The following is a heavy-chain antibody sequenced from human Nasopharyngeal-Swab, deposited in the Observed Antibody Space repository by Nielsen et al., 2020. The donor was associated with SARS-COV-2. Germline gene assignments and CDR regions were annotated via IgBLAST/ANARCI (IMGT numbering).Heavy chain of an antibody. J-gene: IGHJ4*02. V-gene: IGHV5-51*01. CDR3: ARQGGPDIVVVPAAGGDY. D-gene: IGHD2-2*01. Sequence: GESLKISCKGSGYSFTSYWIGWVRQMPGKGLEWMGIIYPGDSDTRYSPSFQGQFTISADKSISTAYLQWSSLKASDTAMYYCARQGGPDIVVVPAAGGDYWGQGTLVTVSS. CDR2: IYPGDSDT. CDR1: GYSFTSYW.